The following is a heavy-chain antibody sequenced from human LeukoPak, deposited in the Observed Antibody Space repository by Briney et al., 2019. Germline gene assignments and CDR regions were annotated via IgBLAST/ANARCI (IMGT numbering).Heavy chain of an antibody. D-gene: IGHD4-11*01. J-gene: IGHJ5*02. CDR1: GYTFTGYY. Sequence: GASVTVSCKGSGYTFTGYYIHWVRQAPGQGLEWMGWINPNGGGTTYAQKFQVRVTLTRDASISTAYMELSSLRSDDTAVYYCARSHDYTHYVGPWGQGTLVAVSS. CDR3: ARSHDYTHYVGP. V-gene: IGHV1-2*02. CDR2: INPNGGGT.